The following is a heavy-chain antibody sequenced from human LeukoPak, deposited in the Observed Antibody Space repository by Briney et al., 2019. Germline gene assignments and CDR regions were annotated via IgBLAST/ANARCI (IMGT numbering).Heavy chain of an antibody. V-gene: IGHV1-3*01. J-gene: IGHJ4*02. D-gene: IGHD4-17*01. Sequence: ASVKVSCKASGYTFTSYAMHWVRQAPGQRLEWMGWIKAGNGNTQYSQKFQGRVTFTRDTSASTAYMELGSLRAEDTAVYYCASVDYGDYWGQGTLVTVSS. CDR2: IKAGNGNT. CDR3: ASVDYGDY. CDR1: GYTFTSYA.